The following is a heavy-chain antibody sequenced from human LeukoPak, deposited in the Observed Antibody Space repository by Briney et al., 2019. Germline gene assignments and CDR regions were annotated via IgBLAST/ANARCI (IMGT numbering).Heavy chain of an antibody. D-gene: IGHD3-22*01. CDR1: GYTFTSYG. J-gene: IGHJ4*02. Sequence: ASVKVSCKASGYTFTSYGISWVRQAPGQGLEWMGWISAYNGNTNYAQKLQGRVTMTTDTSTGTAYMELRSLRSDDTAVYYCARQTYYYDSRAIDYWGQGTLVTVSS. CDR2: ISAYNGNT. V-gene: IGHV1-18*01. CDR3: ARQTYYYDSRAIDY.